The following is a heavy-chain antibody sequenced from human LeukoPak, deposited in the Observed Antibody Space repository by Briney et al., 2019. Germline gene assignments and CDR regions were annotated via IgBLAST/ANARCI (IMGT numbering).Heavy chain of an antibody. CDR3: AKTPRSGYYRYNWFDP. Sequence: PGGSLRLSCAASGFTFSSYAMSWVRQAPGKGLEWVSAISGSGGSTYYADSVKGRFTISRDNSKNTLYLQMYSLRAEDTAVYYCAKTPRSGYYRYNWFDPWGQGTLVTVSS. CDR1: GFTFSSYA. CDR2: ISGSGGST. D-gene: IGHD3-3*01. V-gene: IGHV3-23*01. J-gene: IGHJ5*02.